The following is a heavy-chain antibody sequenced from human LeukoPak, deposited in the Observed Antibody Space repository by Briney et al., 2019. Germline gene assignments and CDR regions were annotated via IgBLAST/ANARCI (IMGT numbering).Heavy chain of an antibody. J-gene: IGHJ4*02. CDR1: GYTFTCFY. D-gene: IGHD3-10*01. CDR2: INPNSGGT. Sequence: GASVKVSCKASGYTFTCFYMRWVRQAPGQGLEWMGWINPNSGGTNYAQKFQGRVTMTRYTSINTAYMELNSLRSDDTAVYYCAREAVSVISDTCCSGLGYWGQGTLATVSS. CDR3: AREAVSVISDTCCSGLGY. V-gene: IGHV1-2*02.